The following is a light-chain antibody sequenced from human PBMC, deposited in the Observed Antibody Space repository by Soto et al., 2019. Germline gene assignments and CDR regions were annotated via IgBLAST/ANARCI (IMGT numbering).Light chain of an antibody. CDR2: DVT. J-gene: IGLJ1*01. V-gene: IGLV2-14*03. Sequence: QSALTQPASVSGSPGQSITISCTGTNSDVGGYNYVSWYQQHPGEAPKLMIYDVTSRPSGVSNRFSGSKSGNTASLTISGLQAEDEADYYCSSYSNTSPYVFGTGTKLTVL. CDR3: SSYSNTSPYV. CDR1: NSDVGGYNY.